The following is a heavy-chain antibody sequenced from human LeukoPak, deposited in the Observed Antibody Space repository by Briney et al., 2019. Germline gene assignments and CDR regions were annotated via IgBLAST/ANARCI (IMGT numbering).Heavy chain of an antibody. D-gene: IGHD6-13*01. Sequence: GGSLRLSCAVSGFTSSTAWLTWVRQAPGKGLEWVADMRQDGSDKYYVDSVKGRFFISGDIAKNSVSLHMNRLSVEDTAVYYCVAYKFLFSWSAFDFWGRGTMVTVSS. CDR3: VAYKFLFSWSAFDF. CDR2: MRQDGSDK. CDR1: GFTSSTAW. J-gene: IGHJ3*01. V-gene: IGHV3-7*01.